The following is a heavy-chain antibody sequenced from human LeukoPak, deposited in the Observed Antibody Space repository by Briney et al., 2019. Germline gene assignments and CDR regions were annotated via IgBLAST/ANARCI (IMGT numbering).Heavy chain of an antibody. CDR2: IYSGGST. CDR1: GFTVSSNY. V-gene: IGHV3-66*01. Sequence: GGSLRLSCAASGFTVSSNYMSWVRQAPGKGLEWFSVIYSGGSTYYADSVKGRFTISRDNSKNTLYLQMNSLRAEDTAVYYCARDSGWYSGPYYFDYWGQGTLVTVSS. J-gene: IGHJ4*02. CDR3: ARDSGWYSGPYYFDY. D-gene: IGHD6-19*01.